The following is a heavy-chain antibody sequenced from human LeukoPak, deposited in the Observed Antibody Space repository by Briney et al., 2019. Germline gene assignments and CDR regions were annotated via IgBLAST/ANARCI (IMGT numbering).Heavy chain of an antibody. D-gene: IGHD5-18*01. CDR3: ARVFREYSYGNAWFDP. Sequence: GASVKVSCKASGGTFSSYAISWVRQAPGQGLEWMGRIIPIFGTANYAQKFQGRGTITTDESTSTAYMELSSLRSEDTAVYYCARVFREYSYGNAWFDPWGQGTLVTVSS. J-gene: IGHJ5*02. CDR2: IIPIFGTA. CDR1: GGTFSSYA. V-gene: IGHV1-69*05.